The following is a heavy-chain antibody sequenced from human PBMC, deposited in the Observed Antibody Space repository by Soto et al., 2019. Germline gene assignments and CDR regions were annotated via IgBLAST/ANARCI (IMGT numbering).Heavy chain of an antibody. Sequence: ASVKVSCKASGYTFTSYYMHWVRQAPGHGLEWMGIITPSGGSTSYAQKFQGRVTMTRDTSTSTVYMELSSLRSEDTAVYYCARGESVAGFGVPVPLYYGMDVWGQGTTVTVSS. CDR2: ITPSGGST. CDR3: ARGESVAGFGVPVPLYYGMDV. J-gene: IGHJ6*02. CDR1: GYTFTSYY. V-gene: IGHV1-46*01. D-gene: IGHD3-10*01.